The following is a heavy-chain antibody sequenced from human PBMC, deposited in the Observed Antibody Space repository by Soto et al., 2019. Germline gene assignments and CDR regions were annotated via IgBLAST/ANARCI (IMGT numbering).Heavy chain of an antibody. V-gene: IGHV3-33*01. CDR3: ARPNEPLGAFDI. Sequence: RRLSCAAPGLTFSSYGMHWVRQAPGKGLEWVAVIWYDGSNKYYADSVKGRFTISRDNSKNTLYLQMNSLRAEDTAVYYCARPNEPLGAFDIWGQGTMVTVSS. CDR1: GLTFSSYG. D-gene: IGHD1-1*01. J-gene: IGHJ3*02. CDR2: IWYDGSNK.